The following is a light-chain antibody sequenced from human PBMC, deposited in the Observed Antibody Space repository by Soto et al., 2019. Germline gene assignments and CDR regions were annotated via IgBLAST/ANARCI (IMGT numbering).Light chain of an antibody. CDR1: QSISSW. V-gene: IGKV1-5*03. Sequence: DIQMTQSPSTLSASVGDRVTITCRASQSISSWLAWYQQKPGKAPKLLIYKASSLESGVPSRFSGSGSGTEFTLTISSLQPDDFATYYCQQYLGTFGQGTKVDIK. J-gene: IGKJ1*01. CDR3: QQYLGT. CDR2: KAS.